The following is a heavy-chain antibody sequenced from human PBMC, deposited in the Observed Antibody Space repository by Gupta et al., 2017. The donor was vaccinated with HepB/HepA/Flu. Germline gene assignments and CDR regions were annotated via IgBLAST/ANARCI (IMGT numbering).Heavy chain of an antibody. CDR2: SRDKNRSHTT. Sequence: EVQLVESGGDLVQPGGSLRLSCAASGFTFSDHYMDWVRQAPGRGLEWVGRSRDKNRSHTTEYAGAGKDRVTISRDDAKNSVDRQMKRLKSEDTAVYYCGRVDSGDWGKKGMDVGGQGTTVTVSS. V-gene: IGHV3-72*01. J-gene: IGHJ6*02. D-gene: IGHD3-16*01. CDR3: GRVDSGDWGKKGMDV. CDR1: GFTFSDHY.